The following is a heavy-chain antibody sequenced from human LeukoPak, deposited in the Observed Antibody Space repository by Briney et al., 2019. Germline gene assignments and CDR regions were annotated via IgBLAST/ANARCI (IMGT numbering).Heavy chain of an antibody. CDR3: AKDIADYYDSSGSIDY. V-gene: IGHV3-9*01. D-gene: IGHD3-22*01. Sequence: GGSLRLSCAASGFTFSSYGMHWVRQAPGKGLEWVSGISWNSGSIGYADSVKGRFTISRDNAKNSLYLQMNSLRAEDTALYYCAKDIADYYDSSGSIDYWGQGTLVTVSS. CDR2: ISWNSGSI. CDR1: GFTFSSYG. J-gene: IGHJ4*02.